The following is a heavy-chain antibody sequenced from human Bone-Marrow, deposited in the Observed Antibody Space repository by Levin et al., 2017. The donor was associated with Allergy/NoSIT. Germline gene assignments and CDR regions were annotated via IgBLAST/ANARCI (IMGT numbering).Heavy chain of an antibody. Sequence: ASVKVSCKTSGYTFSDCYVQWVRQAPGQGLEWIGWINPKNGDTKYAQKFQGRVTVTRDTSTTTVYMQMSGLRSDDTAVYYCARDLAGGTYSYYHYMDFWGKGATVTVSS. D-gene: IGHD1-26*01. CDR3: ARDLAGGTYSYYHYMDF. CDR1: GYTFSDCY. CDR2: INPKNGDT. V-gene: IGHV1-2*02. J-gene: IGHJ6*03.